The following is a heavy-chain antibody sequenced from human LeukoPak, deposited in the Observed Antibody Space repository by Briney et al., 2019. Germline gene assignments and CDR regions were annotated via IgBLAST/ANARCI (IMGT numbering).Heavy chain of an antibody. CDR3: AREDGATPYYYYGMDV. V-gene: IGHV1-3*01. J-gene: IGHJ6*02. Sequence: ASVKVSCKASGYTFTSYAMHWVRQAPGQRLEWMGWINAGNGNTKYSQKFQGRVTITRDTSASTAYMELSSLRSEDTAVYYCAREDGATPYYYYGMDVWGQGTTVTVSS. CDR2: INAGNGNT. CDR1: GYTFTSYA. D-gene: IGHD3-16*01.